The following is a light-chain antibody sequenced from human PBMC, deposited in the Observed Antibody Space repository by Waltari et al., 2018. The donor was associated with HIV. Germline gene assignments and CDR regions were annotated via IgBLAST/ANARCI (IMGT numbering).Light chain of an antibody. CDR2: YNS. CDR1: TIGSKC. CDR3: QVCDPLSDHPV. J-gene: IGLJ1*01. Sequence: SHVLIQPPSVSVSPGKTASVTCGGDTIGSKCAHWYQQRPGQAPLLTIFYNSDRPSANPGRFAGSNSVGTATLTISGGEAGDEAAYYCQVCDPLSDHPVFGTGTKVTVL. V-gene: IGLV3-21*04.